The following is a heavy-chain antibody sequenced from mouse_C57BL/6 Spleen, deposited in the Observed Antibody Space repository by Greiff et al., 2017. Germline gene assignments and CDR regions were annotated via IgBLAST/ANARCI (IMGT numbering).Heavy chain of an antibody. V-gene: IGHV14-3*01. J-gene: IGHJ1*03. D-gene: IGHD6-1*01. CDR3: APLAPLVFDV. Sequence: VQLQQSVAELVRPGASVKLSCTASGFTFKNTYMHWVKQRPEQGLEWIGRIDPANGKTKYAPKFPGKATLTADTSSNTAYLQLSILTSEDTALYYCAPLAPLVFDVWGTGTTVTVSS. CDR2: IDPANGKT. CDR1: GFTFKNTY.